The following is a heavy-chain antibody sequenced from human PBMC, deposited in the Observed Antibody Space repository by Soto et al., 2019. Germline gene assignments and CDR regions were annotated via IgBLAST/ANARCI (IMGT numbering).Heavy chain of an antibody. D-gene: IGHD3-10*01. J-gene: IGHJ4*02. V-gene: IGHV4-59*01. CDR2: IYYLGST. CDR3: ARDGYDGSGSPYPAF. Sequence: PSETLSLTCTVSGASMSGYFWSLIRQSPGKGLEWIGYIYYLGSTDYNPSLKSRVTISVDTSKRQFSLRLTSVTAADTAVYYCARDGYDGSGSPYPAFWGPGTQV. CDR1: GASMSGYF.